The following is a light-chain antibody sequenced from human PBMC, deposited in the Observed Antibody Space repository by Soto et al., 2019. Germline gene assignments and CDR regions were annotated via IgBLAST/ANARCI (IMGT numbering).Light chain of an antibody. CDR3: SSYACSNNPWV. J-gene: IGLJ3*02. Sequence: QSALTQPPSASGSPGQSVTISCTGTSSDVGAYNYVSWYQQHPGKAPKLMIYEVSKRPSGVPDRFSGSKSGNTASLTVSGLQAEDEADYYCSSYACSNNPWVFGGGTKLTVL. V-gene: IGLV2-8*01. CDR1: SSDVGAYNY. CDR2: EVS.